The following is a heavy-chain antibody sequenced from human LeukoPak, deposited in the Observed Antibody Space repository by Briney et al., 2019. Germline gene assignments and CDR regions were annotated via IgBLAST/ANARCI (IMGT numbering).Heavy chain of an antibody. V-gene: IGHV4-59*08. CDR1: GGSISNYY. J-gene: IGHJ4*02. CDR3: ARHVRSGYNLLDY. CDR2: SYFSGSS. Sequence: SETLSLTCTVSGGSISNYYWSWIRQSPGKGLGWIGYSYFSGSSNYNPSLKSRVTMSVDTSKHQFSLRLNSVTAADTAVYYCARHVRSGYNLLDYWGQGTLVTVSS. D-gene: IGHD5-24*01.